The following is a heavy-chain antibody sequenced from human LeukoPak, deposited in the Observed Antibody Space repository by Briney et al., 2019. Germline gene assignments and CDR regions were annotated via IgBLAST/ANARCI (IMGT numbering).Heavy chain of an antibody. Sequence: GGSLRLSCAGSGFTFSSYAMNWVRQAPGEGLEWVSGISGSGGSTYYADSVKGRFTISRDNSKNTLYLQMNSLRAEDAAIYYCAKDRIWSGYSKYYFDCWGQGTLVTVSS. D-gene: IGHD3-3*01. J-gene: IGHJ4*02. CDR1: GFTFSSYA. CDR2: ISGSGGST. V-gene: IGHV3-23*01. CDR3: AKDRIWSGYSKYYFDC.